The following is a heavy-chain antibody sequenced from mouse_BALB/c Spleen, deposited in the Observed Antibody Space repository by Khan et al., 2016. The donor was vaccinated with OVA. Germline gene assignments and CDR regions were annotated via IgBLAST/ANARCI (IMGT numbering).Heavy chain of an antibody. CDR1: GYTFSRYW. V-gene: IGHV1-9*01. CDR2: ILPGSDSP. CDR3: ARQVGGYFSWFAY. J-gene: IGHJ3*01. Sequence: QVQLQQSGTELLKPGASVKISCKATGYTFSRYWIEWIKQRSGHGLEWIGEILPGSDSPNYNERFMGKATFTVDTSSNTAYMQLSSLTSEDAAYYYCARQVGGYFSWFAYWGQGTLVTVSA. D-gene: IGHD2-3*01.